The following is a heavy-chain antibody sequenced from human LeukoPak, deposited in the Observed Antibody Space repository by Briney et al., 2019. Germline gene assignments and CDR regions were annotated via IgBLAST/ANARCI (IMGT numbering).Heavy chain of an antibody. Sequence: PSETLSLTCTVSGGSISSGSYYWSWIRQPAGKGLEWIGRIYTSGSTNYNPSLKSRVTISVDTSKNQFSLKLSSVTAADTAVYYCARLYYYGSGSYYKKSYYYGMDVWGQGTTVTVSS. CDR3: ARLYYYGSGSYYKKSYYYGMDV. J-gene: IGHJ6*02. V-gene: IGHV4-61*02. CDR1: GGSISSGSYY. D-gene: IGHD3-10*01. CDR2: IYTSGST.